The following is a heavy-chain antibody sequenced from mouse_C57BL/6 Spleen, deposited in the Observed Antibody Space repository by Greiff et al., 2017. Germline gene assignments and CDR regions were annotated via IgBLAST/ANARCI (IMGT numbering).Heavy chain of an antibody. CDR2: ISYDGSN. Sequence: EVQLQASGPGLVKFSQSLSLPCSVTGHSITSCDYWNWIRQFPGNKLELMGYISYDGSNNHNSSLKNPISSSRDTSKNQFFLMLNSVTTEDTATYYCARDRYFDVWGTATAAAASS. J-gene: IGHJ1*03. V-gene: IGHV3-6*01. CDR3: ARDRYFDV. CDR1: GHSITSCDY.